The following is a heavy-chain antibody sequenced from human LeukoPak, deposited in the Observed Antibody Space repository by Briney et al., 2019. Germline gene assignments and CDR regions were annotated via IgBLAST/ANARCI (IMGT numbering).Heavy chain of an antibody. D-gene: IGHD3-9*01. J-gene: IGHJ3*02. V-gene: IGHV3-23*01. Sequence: PGGSLRLSCAASGFTFSSYAMSWVRQAPGKGLEWVSAISGSGGSTYYADSVKGRFTISRDNSKNTLYLQMNSLRAEDTAVYYCARVVLRYLDWLLSPGDAFDIWGQGTMVTVSS. CDR1: GFTFSSYA. CDR2: ISGSGGST. CDR3: ARVVLRYLDWLLSPGDAFDI.